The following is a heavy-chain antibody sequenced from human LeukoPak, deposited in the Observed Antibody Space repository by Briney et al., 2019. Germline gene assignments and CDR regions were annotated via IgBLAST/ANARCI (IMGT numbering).Heavy chain of an antibody. J-gene: IGHJ6*03. V-gene: IGHV3-23*01. CDR1: GFTFSSYA. CDR3: AKCPPRFLVSTAYYYYMDV. D-gene: IGHD3-3*01. Sequence: GGSLRLSCATSGFTFSSYAMSWVRQAPGKGLEWVSAISGSGGSTYYADSVKGRFTISRDNSKNTLYLQMNSLRAEDTAVYYCAKCPPRFLVSTAYYYYMDVWGKGTTVTVSS. CDR2: ISGSGGST.